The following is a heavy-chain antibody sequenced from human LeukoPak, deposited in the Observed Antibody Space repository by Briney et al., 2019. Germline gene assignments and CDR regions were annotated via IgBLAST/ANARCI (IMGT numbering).Heavy chain of an antibody. CDR3: ATGAAEAPGGNY. Sequence: VASVKVSCKVSGYTLTELSMHWVRQAPGKGLEWMGGFDPEDGETIYAQKFQGRVTMTEDTSTDTAYMELSSLRSEDTAVYYCATGAAEAPGGNYWGQGTLVTVSS. D-gene: IGHD3-16*01. J-gene: IGHJ4*02. CDR2: FDPEDGET. V-gene: IGHV1-24*01. CDR1: GYTLTELS.